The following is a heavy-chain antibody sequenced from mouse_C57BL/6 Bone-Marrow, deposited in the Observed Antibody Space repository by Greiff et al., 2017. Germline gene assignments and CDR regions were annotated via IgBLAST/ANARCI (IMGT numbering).Heavy chain of an antibody. J-gene: IGHJ3*01. CDR3: TTRDYSNPSAY. V-gene: IGHV14-4*01. D-gene: IGHD2-5*01. CDR2: IDPENGDT. CDR1: GFNIKDDY. Sequence: EVQLQQSGAELVRPGASVKLSCTASGFNIKDDYMHWVKQRPEQGLEWIGWIDPENGDTEYASKFQGKATITADTSSNTAYLQLSSRTSEDTAVYYCTTRDYSNPSAYWGQGTLVTVSA.